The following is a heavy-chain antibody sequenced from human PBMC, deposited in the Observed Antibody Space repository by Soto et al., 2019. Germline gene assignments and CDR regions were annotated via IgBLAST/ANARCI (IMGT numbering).Heavy chain of an antibody. CDR1: GLTLRSYA. J-gene: IGHJ6*02. V-gene: IGHV3-23*01. CDR2: ISGSAGST. CDR3: GGSDRPIDYSSYGMDV. D-gene: IGHD1-26*01. Sequence: GGSLRLSCAASGLTLRSYAMSWVRQAPGKGLEWVSAISGSAGSTHYADSVKGRFTISRDNSKNTLYLQMDSLRADDSAVYNCGGSDRPIDYSSYGMDVWGQGTMVTVSS.